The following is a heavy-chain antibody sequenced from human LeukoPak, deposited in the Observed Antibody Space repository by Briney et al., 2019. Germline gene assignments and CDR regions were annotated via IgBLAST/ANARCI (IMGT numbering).Heavy chain of an antibody. CDR1: GDSASPYF. CDR2: IYYSGTT. Sequence: PSETLSLTCSVSGDSASPYFWSWIRQPPGKGLEWIGYIYYSGTTNYNPSLESRVTISIDTSKDQFSLKVNSVTAADTAVYYCARLTVGLYFDYWGQGSLVTVSS. D-gene: IGHD2-21*02. V-gene: IGHV4-59*08. CDR3: ARLTVGLYFDY. J-gene: IGHJ4*02.